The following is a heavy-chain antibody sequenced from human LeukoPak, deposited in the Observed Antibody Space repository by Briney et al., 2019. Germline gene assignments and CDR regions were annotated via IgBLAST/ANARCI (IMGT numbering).Heavy chain of an antibody. J-gene: IGHJ4*02. V-gene: IGHV3-7*03. Sequence: GGSLRLSCAASGFTFSSYWMSWVRQAPGEGLEWVANIKQDGSEKYYVDSVKGRFTISRDNAKNSLYLQMNSLRAEDTAVYYCAREIGSGWIDYWGQGTLVTVSS. D-gene: IGHD6-19*01. CDR1: GFTFSSYW. CDR3: AREIGSGWIDY. CDR2: IKQDGSEK.